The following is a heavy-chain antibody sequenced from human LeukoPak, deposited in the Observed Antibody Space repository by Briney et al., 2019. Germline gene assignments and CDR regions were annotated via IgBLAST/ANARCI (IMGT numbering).Heavy chain of an antibody. CDR1: GRSISSYY. Sequence: SETLSLTCTASGRSISSYYWSWIRQPPGKGLEWMGYIYYSGSTNYNPSLKSGVTISVDTSKNQFSMKLSSVTAADTAVYYCARAYYYFWSPPNYSMDVWGKGTTVTVSS. V-gene: IGHV4-59*08. CDR3: ARAYYYFWSPPNYSMDV. J-gene: IGHJ6*03. D-gene: IGHD3-3*01. CDR2: IYYSGST.